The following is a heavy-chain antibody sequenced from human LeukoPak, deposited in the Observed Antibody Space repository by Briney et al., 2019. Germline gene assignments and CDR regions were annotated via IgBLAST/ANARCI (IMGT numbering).Heavy chain of an antibody. D-gene: IGHD1-14*01. CDR3: ARGSGRNKVGY. V-gene: IGHV3-53*01. CDR2: IYNADTT. CDR1: GFTVSSNY. J-gene: IGHJ4*02. Sequence: GGSLRLSCAASGFTVSSNYMSWVRQAPGKGLEWISVIYNADTTYYADSVKGRFSISRDNSKNTLYLQMNNLRAEDTAVYYCARGSGRNKVGYWGQGTLVTVSS.